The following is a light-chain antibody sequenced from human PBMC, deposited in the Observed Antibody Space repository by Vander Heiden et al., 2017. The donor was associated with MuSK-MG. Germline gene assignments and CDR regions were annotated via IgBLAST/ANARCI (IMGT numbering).Light chain of an antibody. CDR2: GAS. CDR3: QQNEKWPPIT. CDR1: QSVSSN. V-gene: IGKV3-15*01. Sequence: EVVMTQSPATLSVSPGERATLSCRASQSVSSNLAWYQQKPGQAPRLLIYGASTRDTDNPDRFSGSGYGKEFTLTISSRQSEDFAVYYCQQNEKWPPITFGGGTKVEIK. J-gene: IGKJ4*01.